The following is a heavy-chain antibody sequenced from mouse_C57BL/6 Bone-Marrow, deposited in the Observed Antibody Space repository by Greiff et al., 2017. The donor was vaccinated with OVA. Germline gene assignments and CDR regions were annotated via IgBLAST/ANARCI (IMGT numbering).Heavy chain of an antibody. CDR2: IDPSDSYT. D-gene: IGHD4-1*01. J-gene: IGHJ3*01. CDR1: GYTFTSYW. V-gene: IGHV1-69*01. Sequence: QVQLQQSGAELVMPGASVKLSCKASGYTFTSYWMHWVKQRPGQGLEWIGEIDPSDSYTNYNQKFKGKSTLTVDKSSSTAYMQLSSLTSEDSAVYYCASLGAWFAYWGQGTLVTVSA. CDR3: ASLGAWFAY.